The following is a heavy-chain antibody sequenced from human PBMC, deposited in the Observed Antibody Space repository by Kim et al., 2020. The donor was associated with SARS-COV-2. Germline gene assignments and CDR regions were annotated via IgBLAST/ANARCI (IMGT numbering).Heavy chain of an antibody. D-gene: IGHD2-15*01. V-gene: IGHV1-3*01. CDR2: INAGNGNT. CDR3: ARGGYCSGGSCYPRGLFDY. Sequence: ASVKVSCKASGYTFSTYAMHWVRQAPGQRLEWMGWINAGNGNTKYSQKFQGRVTITRDTSASTAYMELSSLRSEDTAVYYCARGGYCSGGSCYPRGLFDYWGQGTLVTVSS. J-gene: IGHJ4*02. CDR1: GYTFSTYA.